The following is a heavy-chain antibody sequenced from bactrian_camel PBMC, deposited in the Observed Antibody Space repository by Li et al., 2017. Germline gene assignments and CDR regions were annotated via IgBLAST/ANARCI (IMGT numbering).Heavy chain of an antibody. CDR2: INSGGDVT. J-gene: IGHJ6*01. CDR1: GFTFSNYA. D-gene: IGHD1*01. Sequence: VQLVESGGGLVQPGGSLKLSCATSGFTFSNYAISWVRQAPGKGLEWVSTINSGGDVTSYAESVKGRFTISRDNAKNTVSLQMNSLKPEDTAVYYCVRDLGTYGYSPLFGYWGQGTQVTVS. CDR3: VRDLGTYGYSPLFGY. V-gene: IGHV3S40*01.